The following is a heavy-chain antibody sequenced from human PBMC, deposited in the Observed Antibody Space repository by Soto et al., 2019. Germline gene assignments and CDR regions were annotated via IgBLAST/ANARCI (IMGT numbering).Heavy chain of an antibody. V-gene: IGHV4-31*03. D-gene: IGHD2-15*01. J-gene: IGHJ5*02. CDR3: AGALYCSGGSCLKFDP. Sequence: QVQLQESGPGLVKPSQTLSLTCTVSGGSISSGGYYWSWIRQHPGKGLEWIGYIYYSGSTYYNPSLKSRVTISVDASKNQFSRKLSSVTAADTAVYYCAGALYCSGGSCLKFDPWGQGTLVTVSS. CDR1: GGSISSGGYY. CDR2: IYYSGST.